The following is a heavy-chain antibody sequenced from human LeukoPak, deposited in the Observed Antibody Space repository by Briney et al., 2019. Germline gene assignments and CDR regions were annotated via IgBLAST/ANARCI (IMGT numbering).Heavy chain of an antibody. CDR1: GFTVSSNY. J-gene: IGHJ4*02. CDR2: IYSGGST. D-gene: IGHD3-22*01. Sequence: GGSLRLSCAASGFTVSSNYMSWVRQAPGKGPEWVSVIYSGGSTYYADSVKGRFTISGDNSKNTVNLQMNRLRAEDTAIYYCARDGNGYSFDYWGQGTLVTVSS. V-gene: IGHV3-66*02. CDR3: ARDGNGYSFDY.